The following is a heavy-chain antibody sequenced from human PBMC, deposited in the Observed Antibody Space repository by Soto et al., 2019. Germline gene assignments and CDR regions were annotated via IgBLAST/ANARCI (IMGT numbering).Heavy chain of an antibody. D-gene: IGHD3-10*01. CDR2: IYYSGST. J-gene: IGHJ4*02. Sequence: SETLSLTCTVSVGSISSSSYYWGWIRQPPGKGLEWIGSIYYSGSTYYNPSLKSRVTISVDTSKNQFSLKLSSVTAADTAMYYCARRSMVRGAIDYWGQGTLVTVSS. CDR1: VGSISSSSYY. CDR3: ARRSMVRGAIDY. V-gene: IGHV4-39*01.